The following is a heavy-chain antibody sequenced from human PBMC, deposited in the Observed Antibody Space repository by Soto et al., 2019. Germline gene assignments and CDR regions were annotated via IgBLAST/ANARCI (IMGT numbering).Heavy chain of an antibody. J-gene: IGHJ4*02. CDR3: TTGSADPLSLLSFDT. V-gene: IGHV4-30-2*01. Sequence: KPSAPLSLPCALSGASMTTGGFSWTWVRQPPGGGLEWIGHVYHRASTQYNPSLKGRVSISVDTSSSLFSLRLTSLTAAATAVYFCTTGSADPLSLLSFDTWGQGTPVTVSS. CDR2: VYHRAST. CDR1: GASMTTGGFS.